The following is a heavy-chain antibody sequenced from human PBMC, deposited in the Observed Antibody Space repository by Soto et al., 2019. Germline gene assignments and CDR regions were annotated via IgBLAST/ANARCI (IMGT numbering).Heavy chain of an antibody. CDR1: GGTFSSYA. V-gene: IGHV1-69*06. Sequence: QVQLVQSGAEVKKPGSSVKVSCKASGGTFSSYAISWERQAPGQGLEWMGGIIPIVGTANYAQKFQGRVTITADKSTSTAYMELSSLRSEDTAVYYCAIVVGATVGGTTSWFDPWGQGTRVTVSS. J-gene: IGHJ5*02. CDR3: AIVVGATVGGTTSWFDP. CDR2: IIPIVGTA. D-gene: IGHD1-26*01.